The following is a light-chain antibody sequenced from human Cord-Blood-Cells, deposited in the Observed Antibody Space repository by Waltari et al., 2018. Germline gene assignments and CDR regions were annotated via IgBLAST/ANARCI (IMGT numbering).Light chain of an antibody. CDR1: SSDVGGYNY. Sequence: QSALTQPRSVSGSPGQSVTISCTGTSSDVGGYNYVSWYQQHPGKAPKLMSYDVSKRPSAVPDRFSGSKAGNTASLTISGLQAEDEADYYCCAYAGSYTFVVFGGGTKLTVL. V-gene: IGLV2-11*01. J-gene: IGLJ2*01. CDR3: CAYAGSYTFVV. CDR2: DVS.